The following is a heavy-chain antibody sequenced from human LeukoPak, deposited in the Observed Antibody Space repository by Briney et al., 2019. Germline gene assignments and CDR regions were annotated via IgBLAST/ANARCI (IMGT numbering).Heavy chain of an antibody. Sequence: ASVKVSCKASGYTFTSYGISWVRQAPGQGLEWMGWISAYNGNTNYAQKLQGRVTMTTDTSTSTAYMELRSLRSDDTAVYYCAREDSTVTTSASDAFDIWGQGTMVTVSS. J-gene: IGHJ3*02. CDR2: ISAYNGNT. CDR1: GYTFTSYG. V-gene: IGHV1-18*01. D-gene: IGHD4-17*01. CDR3: AREDSTVTTSASDAFDI.